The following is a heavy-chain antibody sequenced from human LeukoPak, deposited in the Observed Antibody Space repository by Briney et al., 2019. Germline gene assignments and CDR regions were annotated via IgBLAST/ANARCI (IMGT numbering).Heavy chain of an antibody. CDR1: GFTFNTYS. D-gene: IGHD3-16*02. Sequence: PGGSLRLSCEASGFTFNTYSMNWARQAPGKGLEWVSSIYSSGGYMFYADSVKGRFTISRDNSKNTLYLRMSGLRAEDSAVYYCAKDFVIVPGLVNYFDSWGQGTLVTVSS. CDR3: AKDFVIVPGLVNYFDS. J-gene: IGHJ4*02. V-gene: IGHV3-21*04. CDR2: IYSSGGYM.